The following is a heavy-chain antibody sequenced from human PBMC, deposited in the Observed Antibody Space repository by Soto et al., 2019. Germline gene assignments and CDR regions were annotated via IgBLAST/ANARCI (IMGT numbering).Heavy chain of an antibody. J-gene: IGHJ5*02. V-gene: IGHV3-30*03. Sequence: GGSLRLSCAASGFTFSDYAMHWVRQAPGKGLEWVAVVSRGGRNIHYADSVKGRFTISRDSAKNTLYLQMNSLRAEDTAVYYCARHPERIAQIGWFDPWGQGTLVTVSS. D-gene: IGHD6-13*01. CDR3: ARHPERIAQIGWFDP. CDR1: GFTFSDYA. CDR2: VSRGGRNI.